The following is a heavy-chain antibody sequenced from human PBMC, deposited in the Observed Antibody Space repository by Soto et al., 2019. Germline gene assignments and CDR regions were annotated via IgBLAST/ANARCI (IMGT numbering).Heavy chain of an antibody. CDR1: GFTFSSSA. D-gene: IGHD2-2*01. J-gene: IGHJ4*02. CDR3: VKGWISKGFFDY. CDR2: ISVGGGTA. V-gene: IGHV3-23*01. Sequence: EVQLLESGGGLIQPGGSLRLSCAASGFTFSSSAVSWVRQAPGKGLEWVSAISVGGGTAHYADSVKGRFSISRDNSKNTLNLQMDSLRAEDTAIYYCVKGWISKGFFDYWGQGTRVTVSS.